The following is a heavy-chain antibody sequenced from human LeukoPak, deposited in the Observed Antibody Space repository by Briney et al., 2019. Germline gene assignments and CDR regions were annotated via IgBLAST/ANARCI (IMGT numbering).Heavy chain of an antibody. J-gene: IGHJ4*02. CDR1: GFTFSSYG. V-gene: IGHV3-30*18. CDR3: AKPLGSMVTDFDY. CDR2: ISYDGSNK. D-gene: IGHD5-18*01. Sequence: GGSLRLSCAASGFTFSSYGTHWVRQAPGKGLEWVAVISYDGSNKYYADSVKGRFTISRDNSKNTLYLQMNSLRAEDTAVYYCAKPLGSMVTDFDYWGQGTLVTVSS.